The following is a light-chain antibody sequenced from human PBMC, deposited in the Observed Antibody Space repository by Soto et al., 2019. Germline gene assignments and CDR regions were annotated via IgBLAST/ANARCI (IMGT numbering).Light chain of an antibody. CDR3: SSYTTSNTYV. V-gene: IGLV2-18*02. CDR1: SSDVGSNNR. CDR2: DVT. Sequence: QSALTQPPSVSGSPRQSVAISCTGSSSDVGSNNRVSWYHQPPVTAPKLIFYDVTNRPSGGPDRFSGSKSGNTTSLTISELQAEDEADYYCSSYTTSNTYVFGTGTKLTVL. J-gene: IGLJ1*01.